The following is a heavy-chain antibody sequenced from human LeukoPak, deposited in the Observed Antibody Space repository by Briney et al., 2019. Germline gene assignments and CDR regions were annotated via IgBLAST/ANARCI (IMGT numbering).Heavy chain of an antibody. J-gene: IGHJ4*02. CDR2: IYYSGST. V-gene: IGHV4-39*07. CDR1: GGSISSSSYY. D-gene: IGHD6-13*01. CDR3: ASYIAAAEQNEFPFDY. Sequence: PSETLSLTCTVSGGSISSSSYYWGWIRQPPGKGLEWIGSIYYSGSTNYNPSLKSRVTISVDTSKNQFSLKLSSVTAADTAVYYCASYIAAAEQNEFPFDYWGQGTLVTVSS.